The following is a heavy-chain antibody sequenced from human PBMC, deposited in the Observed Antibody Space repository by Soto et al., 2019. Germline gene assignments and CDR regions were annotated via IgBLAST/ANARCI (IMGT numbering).Heavy chain of an antibody. V-gene: IGHV1-18*01. D-gene: IGHD4-17*01. CDR3: ARDLNYGDYLIDAFDI. CDR2: ISAYNGNT. CDR1: GYTFTSYG. J-gene: IGHJ3*02. Sequence: QVQLVQSGAEVKKPGASVKVSCKASGYTFTSYGISWVRQAPGQGLEWMGWISAYNGNTNYAQKLQGRVTMTTDTSKNTAYMELRSLRSDDTAVYYCARDLNYGDYLIDAFDIWGQGTMVTVSS.